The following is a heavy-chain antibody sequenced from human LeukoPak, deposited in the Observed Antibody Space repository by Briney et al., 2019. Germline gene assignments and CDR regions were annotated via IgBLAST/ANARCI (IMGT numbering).Heavy chain of an antibody. Sequence: GGSLRLSCSASGFTFRSYRMNWVRQAPGKGLQWVSSISTRSSHIYYTDPVKGRFTISRDNAKNSLYLQMTGLRVDDTAVYYCAREGAAVSGTMDYWGQGTLVTVSS. CDR1: GFTFRSYR. J-gene: IGHJ4*02. CDR2: ISTRSSHI. CDR3: AREGAAVSGTMDY. V-gene: IGHV3-21*06. D-gene: IGHD1-26*01.